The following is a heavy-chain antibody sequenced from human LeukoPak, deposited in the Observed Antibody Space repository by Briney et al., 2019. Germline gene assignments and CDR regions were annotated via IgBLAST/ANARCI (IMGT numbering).Heavy chain of an antibody. CDR1: GGSISSGGYS. J-gene: IGHJ4*02. V-gene: IGHV4-61*08. Sequence: SSETLSLTCAVSGGSISSGGYSWSWLRQPPGKGLEWIGYIYYSGSTNYHPSLKSRVTISVDTSKNQFSLKLSSVTAADTAVYYCARLIDYYDSSGLFDYWGQGTLVTVSS. D-gene: IGHD3-22*01. CDR3: ARLIDYYDSSGLFDY. CDR2: IYYSGST.